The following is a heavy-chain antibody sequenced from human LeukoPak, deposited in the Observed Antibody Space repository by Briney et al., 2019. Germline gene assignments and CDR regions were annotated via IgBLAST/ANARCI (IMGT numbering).Heavy chain of an antibody. CDR3: ARDVAVAGPAEAIDY. CDR2: IKHDGAWK. Sequence: GGSLRLSCAASGSTFGNYYMSWVRQAPGKGLEWVANIKHDGAWKFYADSVKGRFTVSRDNAEKLVYLHMTSLRAEDTAVYYCARDVAVAGPAEAIDYWGQGTLVTVSS. CDR1: GSTFGNYY. J-gene: IGHJ4*02. V-gene: IGHV3-7*01. D-gene: IGHD6-19*01.